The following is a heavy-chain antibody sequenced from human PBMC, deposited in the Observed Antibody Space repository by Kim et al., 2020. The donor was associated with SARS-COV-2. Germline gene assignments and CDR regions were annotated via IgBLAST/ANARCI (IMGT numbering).Heavy chain of an antibody. J-gene: IGHJ5*02. V-gene: IGHV4-39*01. D-gene: IGHD3-10*01. Sequence: SETLSLTCTVSGGSISSSSYYWGWIRQPPGKGLEWIGSIYYSGSTYYNPSLKSRITISVDTSKNQFSLKLSSVTAADTAVYYCARPVTMVRGVLHWFDPWSQGTLVTVSS. CDR3: ARPVTMVRGVLHWFDP. CDR1: GGSISSSSYY. CDR2: IYYSGST.